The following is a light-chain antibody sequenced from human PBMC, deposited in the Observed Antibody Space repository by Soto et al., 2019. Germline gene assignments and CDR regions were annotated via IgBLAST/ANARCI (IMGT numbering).Light chain of an antibody. CDR3: QQYNDWPRT. Sequence: ETLMTQSPATLSVSPGARATLYCRASQTVSSSLAWYQQKPGQAPRLLIYGASTRATDIPARFSGSGSGTEFTLTISSLQSEDFAVYSCQQYNDWPRTFGQGTKVDIK. CDR2: GAS. J-gene: IGKJ1*01. V-gene: IGKV3-15*01. CDR1: QTVSSS.